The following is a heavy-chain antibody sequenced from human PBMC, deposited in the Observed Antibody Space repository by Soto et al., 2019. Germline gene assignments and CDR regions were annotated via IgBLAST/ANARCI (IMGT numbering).Heavy chain of an antibody. D-gene: IGHD6-13*01. CDR1: GFTFSAYY. J-gene: IGHJ6*02. Sequence: QVQLVQSGAEVKKPGASVKVSCKASGFTFSAYYIYWVRQAPGQGLEWIGWINPYSGGTNNAQKFQGRVTMTRDTSTSTVYMELSALISDDTAVYYCARSLLDEYSSSWRSAYYGMDVWGQGTTVTVSS. CDR3: ARSLLDEYSSSWRSAYYGMDV. CDR2: INPYSGGT. V-gene: IGHV1-2*02.